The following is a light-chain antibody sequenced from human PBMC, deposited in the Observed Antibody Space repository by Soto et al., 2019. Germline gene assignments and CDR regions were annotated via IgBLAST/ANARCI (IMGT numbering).Light chain of an antibody. Sequence: QSVLTQPASGSGSPGQSITISCTGTSSDVGGYNYVSWYQQHPGKAPKLMIYDVSNRPSGVSNRFSGSKSGNTASLTISGLQAEDEADYYCSSYTSSSTLEYVFGTGTKVTVL. CDR2: DVS. CDR1: SSDVGGYNY. V-gene: IGLV2-14*01. CDR3: SSYTSSSTLEYV. J-gene: IGLJ1*01.